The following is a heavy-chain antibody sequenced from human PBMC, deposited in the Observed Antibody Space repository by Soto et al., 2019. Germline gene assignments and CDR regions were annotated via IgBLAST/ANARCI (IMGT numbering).Heavy chain of an antibody. D-gene: IGHD2-21*02. Sequence: EVQLVESGGGLVQPGRSLRLSCAASGFNFNDYGMHWVRPVPGQGLEWVSGISWTGGPIGYSDSVKGRFTISRDNAKNSLYLQLNSLRAEDTALYYCTKDTRRNGDYVPHYFDYRGQGTLVTVSS. CDR2: ISWTGGPI. CDR1: GFNFNDYG. CDR3: TKDTRRNGDYVPHYFDY. J-gene: IGHJ4*02. V-gene: IGHV3-9*01.